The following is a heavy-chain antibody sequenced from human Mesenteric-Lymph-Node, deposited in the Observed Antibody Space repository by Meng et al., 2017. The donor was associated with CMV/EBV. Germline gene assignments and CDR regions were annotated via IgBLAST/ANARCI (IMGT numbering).Heavy chain of an antibody. D-gene: IGHD6-13*01. CDR3: ARDYRGRAAAGIRYYYGMDV. V-gene: IGHV3-7*01. CDR2: IKQDGSEK. J-gene: IGHJ6*02. Sequence: GGSLRLSCAASGFTFSSYWMSWVRQAPGKGLEWVANIKQDGSEKYYVDSVKGRFTISRDNAKNSLYLQMNSLRAEDTAVYYCARDYRGRAAAGIRYYYGMDVWGQGTTVTVSS. CDR1: GFTFSSYW.